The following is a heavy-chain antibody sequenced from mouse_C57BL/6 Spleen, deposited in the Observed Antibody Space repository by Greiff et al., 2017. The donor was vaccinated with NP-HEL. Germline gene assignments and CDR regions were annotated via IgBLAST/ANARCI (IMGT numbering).Heavy chain of an antibody. J-gene: IGHJ2*01. CDR3: ARSPLITTVVAPYYFDY. D-gene: IGHD1-1*01. V-gene: IGHV1-19*01. CDR2: INPYNGGT. CDR1: GYTFTDYY. Sequence: EVQLQQSGPVLVKPGASVKMSCKASGYTFTDYYMNWVKQSHGKSLEWIGVINPYNGGTSYNQKFKGKATLTVDKSSSTAYMELNSLTSEDSAVYYCARSPLITTVVAPYYFDYWGQGTTLTVSS.